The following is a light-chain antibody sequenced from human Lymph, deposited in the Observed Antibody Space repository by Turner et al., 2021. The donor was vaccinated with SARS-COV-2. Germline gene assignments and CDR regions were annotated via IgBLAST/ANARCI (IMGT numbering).Light chain of an antibody. CDR3: QQSNEDPPT. CDR2: RAS. V-gene: IGKV3D-20*02. Sequence: DIVLTQSPASLDVSLGQRATISCRASKSVDNYGNSFMHWYQQKATQPPKLLIYRASNLESGIPARFSGSGSRTDFTLTINPVEADDVATYYCQQSNEDPPTFGGGTKLEIK. CDR1: KSVDNYGNSF. J-gene: IGKJ4*02.